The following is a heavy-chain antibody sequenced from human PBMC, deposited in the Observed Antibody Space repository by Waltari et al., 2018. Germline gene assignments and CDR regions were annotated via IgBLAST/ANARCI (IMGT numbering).Heavy chain of an antibody. Sequence: QVQLVQSGAEVKKPGSSVKVSCKASGGTFSSYAISWVRQAPGQGLEWMGGIIPILGKANYAQKFQGRVTITADESTSTAYMELSRLRSEDTAVYYCARDLGIDYGERPRAFDIWGQGTMVTVSS. D-gene: IGHD4-17*01. V-gene: IGHV1-69*10. J-gene: IGHJ3*02. CDR2: IIPILGKA. CDR1: GGTFSSYA. CDR3: ARDLGIDYGERPRAFDI.